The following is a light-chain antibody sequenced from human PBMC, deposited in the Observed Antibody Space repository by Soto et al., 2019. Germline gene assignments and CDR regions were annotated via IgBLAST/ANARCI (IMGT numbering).Light chain of an antibody. CDR3: QQCSFSPRT. J-gene: IGKJ1*01. V-gene: IGKV3-20*01. CDR1: QSVTNSY. Sequence: EIVLTQSPGTLSLSPGERATLSCRASQSVTNSYLDWFQQKPGQAPRLLIYDASIRADGIPDRFSGSGSETDFTLTISRLEPEDSAVYYCQQCSFSPRTFGQGTKVDIK. CDR2: DAS.